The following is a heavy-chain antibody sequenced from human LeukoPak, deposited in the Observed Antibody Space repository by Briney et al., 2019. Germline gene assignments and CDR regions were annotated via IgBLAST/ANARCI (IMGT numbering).Heavy chain of an antibody. CDR2: IYYSGST. Sequence: PSETLSLTCTVSGGSISSGDYYWSWIRQPPGKGLEWIGYIYYSGSTYYNPSLKSRVTISVDTSKNQFSLKLSSVTAADTAVYYCARDFGGNSGAARYFDYWGQGTLVTVSS. CDR1: GGSISSGDYY. J-gene: IGHJ4*02. CDR3: ARDFGGNSGAARYFDY. D-gene: IGHD4-23*01. V-gene: IGHV4-30-4*08.